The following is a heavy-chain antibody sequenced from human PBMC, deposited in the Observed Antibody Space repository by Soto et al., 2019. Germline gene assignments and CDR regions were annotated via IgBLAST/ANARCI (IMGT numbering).Heavy chain of an antibody. D-gene: IGHD2-2*01. J-gene: IGHJ6*03. CDR2: INPSGGST. V-gene: IGHV1-46*03. CDR3: ARAPHRDYQLPVANYYYYMDV. Sequence: QVQLVQSGAEVKKPGASVKVSCKASGYTFTSYYMHWVRQAPGQGLEWMGIINPSGGSTSYAQKFQGRVTMTRDTSTSTVYMELSSLRSEDTAVYYCARAPHRDYQLPVANYYYYMDVWGKGTTVTVSS. CDR1: GYTFTSYY.